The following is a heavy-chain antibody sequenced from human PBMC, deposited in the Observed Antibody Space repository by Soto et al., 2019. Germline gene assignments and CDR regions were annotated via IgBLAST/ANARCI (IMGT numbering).Heavy chain of an antibody. Sequence: EVQLLESGGGLVQPGGSLRLSCAASGFTFSNYAMTWVRQAPGKGLECVSTINTSGGNTHYADSVKGRFSVSRDNSKNTLSLQVNGLRGEDTAVYNCTNGWKHDSWGQGTRVTVSS. D-gene: IGHD1-1*01. CDR1: GFTFSNYA. CDR3: TNGWKHDS. CDR2: INTSGGNT. J-gene: IGHJ5*01. V-gene: IGHV3-23*01.